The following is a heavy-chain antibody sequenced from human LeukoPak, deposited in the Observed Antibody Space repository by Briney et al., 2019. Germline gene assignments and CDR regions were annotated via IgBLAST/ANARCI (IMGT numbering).Heavy chain of an antibody. CDR2: INSAGIST. V-gene: IGHV3-74*01. J-gene: IGHJ4*02. CDR1: GFTFSSYW. Sequence: GGSLRLSCTASGFTFSSYWMHWVRPAPGKGLVWVSRINSAGISTNYAESVRGRFTISRDNAKNTLYLQMNSLRAEDTAIYYRGRDIETAVDYWGLGTLVTVSS. CDR3: GRDIETAVDY. D-gene: IGHD6-13*01.